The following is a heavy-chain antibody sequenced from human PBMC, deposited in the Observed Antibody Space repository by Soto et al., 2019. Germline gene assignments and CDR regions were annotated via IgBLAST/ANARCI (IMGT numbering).Heavy chain of an antibody. Sequence: SETLSLTFAVYGGSFSGYYWSWIRQPPGKGLEWIGEINHSGSTNYNPSLKSRVTISVDTSKNQFSLKLSSVTAADTAVYYCARGRERITIFGVRTKDYYYGMDVWGQGTTVTVSS. V-gene: IGHV4-34*01. CDR2: INHSGST. CDR1: GGSFSGYY. CDR3: ARGRERITIFGVRTKDYYYGMDV. J-gene: IGHJ6*02. D-gene: IGHD3-3*01.